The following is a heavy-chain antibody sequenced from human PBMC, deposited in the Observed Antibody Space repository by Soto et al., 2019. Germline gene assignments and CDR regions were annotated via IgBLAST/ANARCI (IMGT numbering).Heavy chain of an antibody. CDR1: GFTFSSYW. J-gene: IGHJ4*02. D-gene: IGHD2-2*01. V-gene: IGHV3-74*01. CDR2: INSDGSST. CDR3: ARVSREVVPAAIDY. Sequence: EVQLVESGGGLVQPGGSLRLSCAASGFTFSSYWIHWVRQAPGKGLVWVSRINSDGSSTTYADSVKGRFTISRDNAKNTLYLQMTRLRAADTAVYYCARVSREVVPAAIDYWGQGTLVTVSS.